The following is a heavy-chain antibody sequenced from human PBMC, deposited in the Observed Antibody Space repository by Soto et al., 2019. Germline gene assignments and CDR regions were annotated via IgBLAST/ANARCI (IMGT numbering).Heavy chain of an antibody. CDR2: FDPEDGET. J-gene: IGHJ4*02. D-gene: IGHD2-21*02. Sequence: ASVKVSCKVSGYTLTELSMHWVRQAPGKGLEWMGGFDPEDGETIYAQKFQGRVTMTEDTSTDTAYMELSSLRSEDTAVYYCATGFYCGGDCYSGPGYWGQGTLVTVSA. CDR3: ATGFYCGGDCYSGPGY. CDR1: GYTLTELS. V-gene: IGHV1-24*01.